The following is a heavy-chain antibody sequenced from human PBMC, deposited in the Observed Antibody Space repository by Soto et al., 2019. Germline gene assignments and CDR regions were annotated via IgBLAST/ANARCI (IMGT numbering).Heavy chain of an antibody. CDR3: AKDYPTTDYGLEV. D-gene: IGHD1-1*01. V-gene: IGHV3-23*01. CDR1: GSGFDDYA. J-gene: IGHJ6*02. Sequence: GGSLRLSCVASGSGFDDYALSWVRQSPGKGLEWVSAIGGTDGTTYYAESVKGRFTISRDISMNTVFLQMNSLRAEDTALYYCAKDYPTTDYGLEVWGQGTTVTV. CDR2: IGGTDGTT.